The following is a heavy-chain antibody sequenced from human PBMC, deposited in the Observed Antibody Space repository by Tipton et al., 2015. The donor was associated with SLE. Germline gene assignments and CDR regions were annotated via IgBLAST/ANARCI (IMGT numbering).Heavy chain of an antibody. CDR3: ARVRPYGGHYRNNYYFDY. CDR1: GYTFISYG. V-gene: IGHV1-46*01. Sequence: QVQLVQSGAEVKKPGASVKLSCKASGYTFISYGINWVRQAPGQGLEWMGVINPSGGSTSYAQRFQGRVTMTRDTSTSTVYIHLTMLRSEDTAVYYCARVRPYGGHYRNNYYFDYWGQGTLVTVSS. CDR2: INPSGGST. J-gene: IGHJ4*02. D-gene: IGHD1-26*01.